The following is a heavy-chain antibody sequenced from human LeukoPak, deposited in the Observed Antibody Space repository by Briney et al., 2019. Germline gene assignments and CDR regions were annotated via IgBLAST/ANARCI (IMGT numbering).Heavy chain of an antibody. Sequence: GGSLRLSCAASGFTFSSYAMHWVRQAPGKGLEWVAVISYDGSNKYYADSVKGRFTISRDNSKNTLYLQMNSLRAEDTAVYYCARVRAGGRSSWALNYWGQGTLVTVSS. CDR2: ISYDGSNK. V-gene: IGHV3-30-3*01. CDR3: ARVRAGGRSSWALNY. J-gene: IGHJ4*02. CDR1: GFTFSSYA. D-gene: IGHD6-13*01.